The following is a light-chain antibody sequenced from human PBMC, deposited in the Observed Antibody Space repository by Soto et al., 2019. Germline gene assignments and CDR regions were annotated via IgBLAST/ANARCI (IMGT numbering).Light chain of an antibody. CDR2: GAS. J-gene: IGKJ1*01. CDR1: QSVNSRY. CDR3: QQYGSSLRT. Sequence: EIVLTQSPGTLSLSPGERATLSCRASQSVNSRYLAWYQQKPGQAPRLLIYGASNRATGIPHRFSGSGSGTDFTLTISRLEPEDLAVYYCQQYGSSLRTFGQGTKVEIK. V-gene: IGKV3-20*01.